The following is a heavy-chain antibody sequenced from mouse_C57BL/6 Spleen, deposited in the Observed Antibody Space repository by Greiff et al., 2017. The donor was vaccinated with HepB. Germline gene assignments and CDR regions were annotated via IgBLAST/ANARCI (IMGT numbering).Heavy chain of an antibody. Sequence: EENLVESGGGLVKPGGSLKLSCAASGFTFSSYAMSWVRQTPEKRLEWVATISDGGSYTYYPDNVKGRFTISRDNAKNNLYLQMSHLKSEDTAMYYCAREVTTNYYAMDYWGQGTSVTVSS. D-gene: IGHD2-5*01. CDR2: ISDGGSYT. V-gene: IGHV5-4*01. CDR1: GFTFSSYA. J-gene: IGHJ4*01. CDR3: AREVTTNYYAMDY.